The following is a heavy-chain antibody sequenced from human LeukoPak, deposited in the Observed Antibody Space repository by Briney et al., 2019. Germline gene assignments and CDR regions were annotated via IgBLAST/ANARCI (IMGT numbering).Heavy chain of an antibody. D-gene: IGHD6-13*01. Sequence: ASVKVSCKASGYTFTSYDINWVRQATGQGLEWMGWMNPNSGNTGYAQKFQGRVTMTTDTSTSTAYMELRSLGSDDTAVYYCARDVVYSSTPNWFDPWGQGTLVTVSS. CDR1: GYTFTSYD. CDR3: ARDVVYSSTPNWFDP. V-gene: IGHV1-8*01. CDR2: MNPNSGNT. J-gene: IGHJ5*02.